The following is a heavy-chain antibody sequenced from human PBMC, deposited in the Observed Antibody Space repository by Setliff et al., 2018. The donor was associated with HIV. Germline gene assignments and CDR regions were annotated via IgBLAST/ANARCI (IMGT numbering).Heavy chain of an antibody. Sequence: PSETLSLTCSVSGVSISSYYWSWIRHSPGKGLEWIGIIFPGGATNYNPSLTSRVTISVDTLKNHLFLKLTSVTTADTAVYFCAKSSPSIGYITDCWGQGAPVTVSS. CDR1: GVSISSYY. CDR3: AKSSPSIGYITDC. J-gene: IGHJ4*02. D-gene: IGHD5-12*01. V-gene: IGHV4-59*01. CDR2: IFPGGAT.